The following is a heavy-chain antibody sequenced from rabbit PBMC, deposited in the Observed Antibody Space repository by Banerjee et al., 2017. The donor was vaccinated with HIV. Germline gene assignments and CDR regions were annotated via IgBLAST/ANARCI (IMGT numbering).Heavy chain of an antibody. CDR2: IDTSSGNT. Sequence: QEQLEESGGDLVKPEGSLTLTCTASGFSFTSTYYMCWVRQAPGKGLEWIGCIDTSSGNTAYATWAKGRFTISKTSSTTVTLQMTSLTAADTATYFCARGEHFSVGFSAFAIYLDLWGPGTLVTVS. J-gene: IGHJ6*01. CDR3: ARGEHFSVGFSAFAIYLDL. CDR1: GFSFTSTYY. D-gene: IGHD6-1*01. V-gene: IGHV1S45*01.